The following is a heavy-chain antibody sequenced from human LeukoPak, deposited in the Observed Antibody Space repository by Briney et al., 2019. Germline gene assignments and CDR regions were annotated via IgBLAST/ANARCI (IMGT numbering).Heavy chain of an antibody. J-gene: IGHJ4*02. V-gene: IGHV4-30-2*01. CDR3: ARGTYDSSGYYYRDQWYYFDY. CDR1: GGSISSGGYS. D-gene: IGHD3-22*01. Sequence: SQTLSLTCAVSGGSISSGGYSWSWIRQPPGKGLEWIGYIYHSGSTYYNPSLKSRFTISVDRFKNQFSLKLSSVTAADTAVYYCARGTYDSSGYYYRDQWYYFDYWGQGTLVTVSS. CDR2: IYHSGST.